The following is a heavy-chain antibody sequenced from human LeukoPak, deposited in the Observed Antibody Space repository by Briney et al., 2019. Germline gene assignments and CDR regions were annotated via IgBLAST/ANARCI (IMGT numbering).Heavy chain of an antibody. CDR2: ISGLGLTT. CDR3: ASGSRFDY. J-gene: IGHJ4*02. Sequence: PGGSLRLSCATSGFTFSNYNMNWVRQAPGKGLEWVSDISGLGLTTHYADAVRGRFTISRHNSKNTLYLQMNSLRTEDTAVYYCASGSRFDYWGQGTLVTVSS. CDR1: GFTFSNYN. V-gene: IGHV3-23*01. D-gene: IGHD5/OR15-5a*01.